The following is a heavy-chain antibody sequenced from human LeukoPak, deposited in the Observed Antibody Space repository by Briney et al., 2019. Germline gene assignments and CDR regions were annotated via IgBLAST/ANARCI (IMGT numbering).Heavy chain of an antibody. CDR3: AKGRGSTVNDPVDY. CDR2: SGGSGGST. Sequence: PGGSLRLSCAASGFTFRTSAMSWVRQTRGKGLEWVSSSGGSGGSTHSAVAVRGGFNLPRDDSRDTPSLQMNNVRVEDTAVYDCAKGRGSTVNDPVDYWGQGTLVTVSS. V-gene: IGHV3-23*01. D-gene: IGHD5/OR15-5a*01. J-gene: IGHJ4*02. CDR1: GFTFRTSA.